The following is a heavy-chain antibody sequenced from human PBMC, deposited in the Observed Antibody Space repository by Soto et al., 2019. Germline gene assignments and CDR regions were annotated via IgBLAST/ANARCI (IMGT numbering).Heavy chain of an antibody. D-gene: IGHD2-8*02. CDR1: GFTFRSYW. CDR3: ASGGSTACYD. V-gene: IGHV3-74*01. Sequence: EVQLVESGGGLVQPGGSLRLSCAASGFTFRSYWMHWVRQAPGKGLVWVSHMNSDGSTTIYADSVKGRFTISRDNAKNTPYLQMNSLRAEDTAVYYCASGGSTACYDWGQGTLVTVSS. CDR2: MNSDGSTT. J-gene: IGHJ4*02.